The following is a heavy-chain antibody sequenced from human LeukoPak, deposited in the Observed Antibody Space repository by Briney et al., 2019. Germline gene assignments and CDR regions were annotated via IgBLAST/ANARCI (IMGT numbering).Heavy chain of an antibody. Sequence: GESLKISCQGSGYSFTSYWIGWVRQMPGKGLEWMGIIYPGDSDTRYSPSFQGQVTISADKSISTAYLQWSSLKASDTAMYYCASPAAAENYYYYGMDVWGQGTTVTVSS. V-gene: IGHV5-51*01. CDR3: ASPAAAENYYYYGMDV. J-gene: IGHJ6*02. CDR2: IYPGDSDT. D-gene: IGHD6-13*01. CDR1: GYSFTSYW.